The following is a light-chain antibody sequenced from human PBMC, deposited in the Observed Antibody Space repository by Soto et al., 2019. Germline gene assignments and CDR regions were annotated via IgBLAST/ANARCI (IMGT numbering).Light chain of an antibody. V-gene: IGKV2-28*01. CDR1: QSLLHNNGYDY. J-gene: IGKJ2*01. CDR3: MQAVQFPHT. CDR2: LGS. Sequence: DIVLTQSPLSLPVTPGEPASISCRSSQSLLHNNGYDYLDWFLQKPGQSPQLLIFLGSNRASGVPDRFRGSGSGTDLTLKISRVEAEDVGVYYCMQAVQFPHTFGQGTKLEI.